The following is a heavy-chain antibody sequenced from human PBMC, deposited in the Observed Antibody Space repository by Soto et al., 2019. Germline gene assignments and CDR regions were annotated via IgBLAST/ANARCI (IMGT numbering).Heavy chain of an antibody. Sequence: ASVKVSCKASGYIFTGYLMHWVRQAPGQGLEWMGWINPNNGGTNYAQKFQGRVTMTTDTSTSTAYMELRSLRSDDTAVYYCARDVYYYDSSGPALDYWGQGTLVTVSS. J-gene: IGHJ4*02. D-gene: IGHD3-22*01. V-gene: IGHV1-2*02. CDR3: ARDVYYYDSSGPALDY. CDR2: INPNNGGT. CDR1: GYIFTGYL.